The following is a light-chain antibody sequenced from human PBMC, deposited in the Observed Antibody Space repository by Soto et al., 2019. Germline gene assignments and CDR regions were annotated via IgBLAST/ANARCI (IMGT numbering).Light chain of an antibody. CDR3: LLFYSDIRGV. CDR2: DTS. V-gene: IGLV7-46*01. CDR1: TGAVTSGHF. Sequence: QTVVTQEPSLTVSPGGTVTLTCGSTTGAVTSGHFPYWFQQKPGQAPMTLIYDTSNKHSWTPARFSGSLLGGKAALTLSGAQPEDEAEYYCLLFYSDIRGVFGGGTKVTVL. J-gene: IGLJ3*02.